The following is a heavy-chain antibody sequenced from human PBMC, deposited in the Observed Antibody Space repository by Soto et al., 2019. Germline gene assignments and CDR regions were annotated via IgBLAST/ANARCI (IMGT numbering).Heavy chain of an antibody. D-gene: IGHD4-17*01. CDR2: MKPNSGNT. Sequence: QVQLVQSGAEVKKPGASVKVSCKASGYTFTSYDINWVRQATGQGLEWMGWMKPNSGNTGYAQKFQGRVTMTRNTSISTAYMELSSQRSEDTAVYYCARQNDYGDYVSYFQHWGQGTLVTVSS. J-gene: IGHJ1*01. V-gene: IGHV1-8*01. CDR1: GYTFTSYD. CDR3: ARQNDYGDYVSYFQH.